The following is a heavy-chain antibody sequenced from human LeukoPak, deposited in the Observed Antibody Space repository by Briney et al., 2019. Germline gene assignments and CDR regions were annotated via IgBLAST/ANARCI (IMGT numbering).Heavy chain of an antibody. V-gene: IGHV2-5*01. CDR2: IYWNDDK. Sequence: ESGPTLVKPTQTLTLTCTFSGFSLSTSGVGVGWIRQPPGKALEWLALIYWNDDKRYSPSLKSRLTITKDTSKNQVVLTMTNMDPVDTATYYCAHETVLERYYYDSSGYYYVNSFDYWGQGTLVTVSS. CDR1: GFSLSTSGVG. D-gene: IGHD3-22*01. CDR3: AHETVLERYYYDSSGYYYVNSFDY. J-gene: IGHJ4*02.